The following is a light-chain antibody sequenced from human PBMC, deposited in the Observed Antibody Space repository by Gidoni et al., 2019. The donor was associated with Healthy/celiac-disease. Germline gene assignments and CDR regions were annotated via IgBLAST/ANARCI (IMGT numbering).Light chain of an antibody. CDR2: AAS. J-gene: IGKJ4*01. CDR1: QGISSY. CDR3: QQYYSYPLT. Sequence: ANRITQSTSSFSASTGDRVTITCRASQGISSYLAWYQHKPGKAPKLLIYAASTLESGVPSRFSGSGSGTDFTLTISCLQSEDFATYYCQQYYSYPLTFGGGTKVEIK. V-gene: IGKV1-8*01.